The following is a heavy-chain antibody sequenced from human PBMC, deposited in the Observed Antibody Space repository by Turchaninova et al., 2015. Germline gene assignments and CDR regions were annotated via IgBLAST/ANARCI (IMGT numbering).Heavy chain of an antibody. J-gene: IGHJ4*02. CDR1: VGSISSSSFY. CDR2: VYYSGRT. D-gene: IGHD3-10*01. CDR3: AEIWFRVYY. V-gene: IGHV4-39*01. Sequence: QVQLQESGPGLVHPSETLSLTCPGSVGSISSSSFYWGWIRQPPGKGLECIGGVYYSGRTRYNPSLKSRVTISVDTSKNQFSLKLSSVTSADTAVYYCAEIWFRVYYWGQGALVTVSS.